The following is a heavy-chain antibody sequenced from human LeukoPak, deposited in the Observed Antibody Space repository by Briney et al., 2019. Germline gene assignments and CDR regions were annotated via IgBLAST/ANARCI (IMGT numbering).Heavy chain of an antibody. CDR2: IYHSGST. CDR3: VKGGADFGGNSGLFDY. V-gene: IGHV4-30-2*02. D-gene: IGHD4-23*01. Sequence: PSETLSLTCAVSGGSISSGGYSWSWIRQPPGKGLEWIGYIYHSGSTNYSPSLKSRVTISVDTSKNQFSLKLNSVTAADTAVYYCVKGGADFGGNSGLFDYWGQGTLVTVSS. J-gene: IGHJ4*02. CDR1: GGSISSGGYS.